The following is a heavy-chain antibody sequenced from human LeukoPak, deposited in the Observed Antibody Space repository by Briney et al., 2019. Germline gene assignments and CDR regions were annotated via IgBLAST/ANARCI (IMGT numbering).Heavy chain of an antibody. CDR2: ISAYNGNT. J-gene: IGHJ6*02. CDR3: ARRGYSYGTYYYGMDV. Sequence: ASVKVSCKASGYTFTSYGISWVRQAPGQGLEWMGWISAYNGNTNYAQKLQGRVTMTTDTSTSTAYMELRSLRSDDTAVYYCARRGYSYGTYYYGMDVWGQGTTVTVSS. CDR1: GYTFTSYG. D-gene: IGHD5-18*01. V-gene: IGHV1-18*01.